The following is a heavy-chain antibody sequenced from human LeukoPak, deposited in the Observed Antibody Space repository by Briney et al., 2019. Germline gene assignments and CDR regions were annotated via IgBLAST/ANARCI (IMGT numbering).Heavy chain of an antibody. V-gene: IGHV3-7*01. CDR2: IKEDGSEK. CDR1: GFTLSSYL. Sequence: GGSLRLSCAASGFTLSSYLMSWVRQAPGKGLEWVANIKEDGSEKYYVDSVKGRFTISRDNAKNSLYLQMNSLRAEDTAVYYCARDNFIAAAGTNFDYWGQGTLVTVSS. J-gene: IGHJ4*02. CDR3: ARDNFIAAAGTNFDY. D-gene: IGHD6-13*01.